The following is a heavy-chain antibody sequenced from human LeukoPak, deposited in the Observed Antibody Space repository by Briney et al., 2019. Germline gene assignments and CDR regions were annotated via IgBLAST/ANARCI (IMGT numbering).Heavy chain of an antibody. CDR1: GGSISSSSYY. V-gene: IGHV4-39*01. J-gene: IGHJ6*03. Sequence: SETLSLTCTVSGGSISSSSYYWGWIRQPPGKGLEWIGSIYYSGSTYYNPSLKSRVTISVDTSKNQFSLKLSSVTAADTAVYYCARAGGATLHYYYYYYMDVWGKGTTVTVSS. D-gene: IGHD1-26*01. CDR3: ARAGGATLHYYYYYYMDV. CDR2: IYYSGST.